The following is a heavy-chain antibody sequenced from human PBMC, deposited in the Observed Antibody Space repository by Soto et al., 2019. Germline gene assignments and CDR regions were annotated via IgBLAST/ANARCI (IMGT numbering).Heavy chain of an antibody. J-gene: IGHJ6*02. D-gene: IGHD6-19*01. CDR1: RVAFSKFI. CDR2: IIPIFGTA. CDR3: AKVRYSSPMGYYYGMDV. Sequence: QAQLEQSGGEVKKPGSSVKVSCKASRVAFSKFIVTWVRQAPGLGLEWVGGIIPIFGTANYAQKFQGRDTITADESTSTSYMEVNNLRSEDTAVYYCAKVRYSSPMGYYYGMDVGGQGPTVTVSS. V-gene: IGHV1-69*01.